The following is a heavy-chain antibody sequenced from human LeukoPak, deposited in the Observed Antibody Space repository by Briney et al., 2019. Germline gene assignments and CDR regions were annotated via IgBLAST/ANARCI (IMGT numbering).Heavy chain of an antibody. CDR1: GFTFTSSA. J-gene: IGHJ6*03. CDR2: IVVGSGNT. Sequence: AASVKVSCLASGFTFTSSAVQWVRQARGQRLEWIGWIVVGSGNTNYAQKFQERVTITMDMSTSTAYMELSSLRSEDTAVYYCAAAGSSWYNYYYYMDVWGKGTTVTVSS. D-gene: IGHD6-13*01. CDR3: AAAGSSWYNYYYYMDV. V-gene: IGHV1-58*01.